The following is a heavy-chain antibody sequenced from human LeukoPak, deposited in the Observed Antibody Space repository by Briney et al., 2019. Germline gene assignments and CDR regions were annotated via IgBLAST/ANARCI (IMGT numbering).Heavy chain of an antibody. CDR2: ISYSGST. CDR3: ARHVLVGWVRGSDYFDS. Sequence: SETLSLTCVLSGGSISSSNWWSWVRQPPGKGLEWIGGISYSGSTYYNPSLKSRPTISVDTSKNQFSLKLSSVPAADTAVYYCARHVLVGWVRGSDYFDSWGQGTLVTVSS. J-gene: IGHJ4*02. V-gene: IGHV4-4*02. D-gene: IGHD3-10*01. CDR1: GGSISSSNW.